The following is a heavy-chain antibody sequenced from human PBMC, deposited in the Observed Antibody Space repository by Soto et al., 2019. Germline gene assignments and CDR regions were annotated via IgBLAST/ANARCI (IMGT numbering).Heavy chain of an antibody. D-gene: IGHD2-2*01. CDR2: IYWDDDE. V-gene: IGHV2-5*02. J-gene: IGHJ4*02. CDR1: GFSLSTTAEG. Sequence: QITLKESGPTLVKPTQTLTLTCTFSGFSLSTTAEGVGWIRQPPGKALEWLALIYWDDDERYSPSLKSRLTITKDPSKDQVVITMTNVDPVDTATYYCAHGSCSSADCYPNPYLDYWGQGILVTVSS. CDR3: AHGSCSSADCYPNPYLDY.